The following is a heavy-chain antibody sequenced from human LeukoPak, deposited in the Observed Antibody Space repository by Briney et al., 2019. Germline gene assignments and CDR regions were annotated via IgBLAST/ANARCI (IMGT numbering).Heavy chain of an antibody. V-gene: IGHV4-30-2*01. CDR2: IYHSGST. CDR3: ASIAAAGIPLPDY. J-gene: IGHJ4*02. D-gene: IGHD6-13*01. Sequence: SETLSLTCAVSGGSISSGGYSWSWIRQPPGKGLEWIGYIYHSGSTYYNPSLKSRVTISVDRSKNQFSLKLSSVTAADTAVYYCASIAAAGIPLPDYWGQATLVTVSS. CDR1: GGSISSGGYS.